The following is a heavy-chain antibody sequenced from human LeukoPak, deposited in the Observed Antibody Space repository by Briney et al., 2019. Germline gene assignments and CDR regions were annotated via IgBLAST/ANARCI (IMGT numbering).Heavy chain of an antibody. J-gene: IGHJ6*03. CDR1: GFTFDDYA. D-gene: IGHD3-10*02. CDR2: ISWDSGSI. CDR3: AKDMMTYSPVLGYMDV. V-gene: IGHV3-9*01. Sequence: GGSLRLSCAASGFTFDDYAMHWVRQAPGKGLEWVSGISWDSGSIGYADSVKGRFTISRDNAKNSLYLQMNSLRAEDTALYYCAKDMMTYSPVLGYMDVWGKGTTVTVSS.